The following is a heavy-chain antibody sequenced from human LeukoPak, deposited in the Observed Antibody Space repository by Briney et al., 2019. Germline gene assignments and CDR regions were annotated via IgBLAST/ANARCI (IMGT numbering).Heavy chain of an antibody. CDR2: IYYSGST. CDR3: ARGHQGRRYCSGGSCYSRSYYFDY. D-gene: IGHD2-15*01. J-gene: IGHJ4*02. Sequence: SETLSLTCTVSGGSISSSSYYWGWIRQPPGKGLEWIGSIYYSGSTNYNPSLKSRVTISVDTSKNRFSLKLGSVTAADTAVYYCARGHQGRRYCSGGSCYSRSYYFDYWGQGTLVTVSS. CDR1: GGSISSSSYY. V-gene: IGHV4-39*07.